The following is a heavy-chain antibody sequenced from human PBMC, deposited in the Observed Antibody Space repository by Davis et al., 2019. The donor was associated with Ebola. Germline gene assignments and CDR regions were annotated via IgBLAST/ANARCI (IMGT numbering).Heavy chain of an antibody. Sequence: PGGSLRLSCEGSGFNFRVAWMSWVRQAPGKGLEWVSDSRRSTNYADSVKGRFTISRDNSNKTLYLQMSSLRVEDTAVYYCSRLNYGLDVWGKGTTVIVSP. V-gene: IGHV3-53*01. J-gene: IGHJ6*04. CDR3: SRLNYGLDV. CDR2: SRRST. CDR1: GFNFRVAW.